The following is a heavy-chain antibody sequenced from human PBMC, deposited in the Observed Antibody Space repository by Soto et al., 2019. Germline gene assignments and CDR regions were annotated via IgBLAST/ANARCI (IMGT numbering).Heavy chain of an antibody. CDR1: GYIFTGYH. V-gene: IGHV1-2*02. Sequence: AAVKVSCKASGYIFTGYHMHWVRQAPGQGLEWMGWINPNSGGTKYAQKFQGRVTMTTDTSTTTAYLELRSLRSDDTAVYYCARHHGPTTSEDWFDPWGQGTMVTVSS. CDR2: INPNSGGT. J-gene: IGHJ5*02. CDR3: ARHHGPTTSEDWFDP. D-gene: IGHD5-12*01.